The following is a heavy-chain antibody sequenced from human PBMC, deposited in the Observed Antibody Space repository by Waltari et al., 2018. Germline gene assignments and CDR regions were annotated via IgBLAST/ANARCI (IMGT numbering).Heavy chain of an antibody. J-gene: IGHJ4*02. V-gene: IGHV4-38-2*02. CDR3: TRHTTVVTFDY. CDR2: FSGSSGGT. CDR1: GGSISGGYD. D-gene: IGHD2-2*01. Sequence: QVQLQESGPGLVKPSETLSLTCTVSGGSISGGYDWSWIRQPPGKGLEWIGYFSGSSGGTNYNPSLKNRVTISKDTSKNQFSLKLSSVTAADTAMYFCTRHTTVVTFDYWGQGVLVTISS.